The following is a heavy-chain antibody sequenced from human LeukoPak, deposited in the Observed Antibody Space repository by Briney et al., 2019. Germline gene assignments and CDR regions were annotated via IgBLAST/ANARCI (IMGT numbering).Heavy chain of an antibody. J-gene: IGHJ3*02. Sequence: SETLSLTCIVSGGSIISRHWSWIRQPAGKGLEWIGHIYSSGSTNYNPSLKSRVTMSVDTSTNHFSLTLTSVTAVDTAVYYCARRWTGEKAFDIWGQGTMVTVSS. D-gene: IGHD3/OR15-3a*01. CDR3: ARRWTGEKAFDI. CDR2: IYSSGST. CDR1: GGSIISRH. V-gene: IGHV4-4*07.